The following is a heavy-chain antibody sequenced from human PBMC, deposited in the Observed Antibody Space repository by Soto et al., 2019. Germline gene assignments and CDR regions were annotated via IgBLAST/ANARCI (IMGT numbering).Heavy chain of an antibody. D-gene: IGHD5-12*01. V-gene: IGHV3-30*18. CDR3: AKYVDAVATMLGEAFDI. CDR1: GFTFRSYG. J-gene: IGHJ3*02. CDR2: ISYDGSNV. Sequence: QVQLVESGGGVVQPGRSLRLSCVASGFTFRSYGRHWVRQAPGKGLEWVAVISYDGSNVYYGDSVKGRFTISRDNAKNTLSLQMNSLRTEDTAVYYGAKYVDAVATMLGEAFDIWGLGTLVTVSS.